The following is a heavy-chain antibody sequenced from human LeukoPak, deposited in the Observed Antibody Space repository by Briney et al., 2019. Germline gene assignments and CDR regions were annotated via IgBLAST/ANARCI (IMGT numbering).Heavy chain of an antibody. CDR3: ATFSGSYPSYFDY. Sequence: TGGSLRLSCAASGFIFGSYSMNWVRQAPGKGLEWVSSISSTSSYIYYADSLKGRFTISRDNAKKSLYLQMNSLRAEDTAVYYCATFSGSYPSYFDYWGQGTLVTVSS. V-gene: IGHV3-21*01. J-gene: IGHJ4*02. CDR2: ISSTSSYI. D-gene: IGHD1-26*01. CDR1: GFIFGSYS.